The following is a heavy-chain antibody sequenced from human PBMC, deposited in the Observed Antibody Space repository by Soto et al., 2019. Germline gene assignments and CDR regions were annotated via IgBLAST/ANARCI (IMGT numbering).Heavy chain of an antibody. Sequence: QVQLVQSGAEVKKPGASVKVSCKASGYTFTSYYMHWVRQAPGQGLEWMGIINPSGGSTSYAQKFQGGVTMTRDTSTSTVYMELSSLRSEDTAVYYCARDTGIGYFDYWGQGTLVTVSS. D-gene: IGHD1-20*01. J-gene: IGHJ4*02. CDR3: ARDTGIGYFDY. V-gene: IGHV1-46*03. CDR1: GYTFTSYY. CDR2: INPSGGST.